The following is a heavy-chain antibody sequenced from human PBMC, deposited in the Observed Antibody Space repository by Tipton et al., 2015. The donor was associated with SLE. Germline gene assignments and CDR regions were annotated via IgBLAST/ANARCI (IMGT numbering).Heavy chain of an antibody. V-gene: IGHV4-59*11. CDR2: IYYSGST. CDR3: ARVDYGDEDYYYYGMDV. J-gene: IGHJ6*02. Sequence: TLSLTCTVSGGSISSHYWSWIRQPPGKGLEWIGYIYYSGSTNYNPSLKSRVTISVDTSKNQFSLTLSSVTAADTAVYYCARVDYGDEDYYYYGMDVWGQGTTVTVSS. CDR1: GGSISSHY. D-gene: IGHD4-17*01.